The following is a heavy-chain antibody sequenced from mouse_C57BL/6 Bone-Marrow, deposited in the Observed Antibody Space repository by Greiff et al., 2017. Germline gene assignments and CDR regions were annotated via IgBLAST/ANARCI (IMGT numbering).Heavy chain of an antibody. CDR2: IYPGSGST. CDR3: ARESYYYGSSAWFAY. V-gene: IGHV1-55*01. D-gene: IGHD1-1*01. J-gene: IGHJ3*01. CDR1: GYTFTSYW. Sequence: QVQLQQPGAELVKPGASVKMSCKASGYTFTSYWITWVKQRPGQGLEWIGDIYPGSGSTNYNEKFKSKATLTVDTSSSTAYMQLSSLTSEDSAVYYSARESYYYGSSAWFAYWGQGTLVTVSA.